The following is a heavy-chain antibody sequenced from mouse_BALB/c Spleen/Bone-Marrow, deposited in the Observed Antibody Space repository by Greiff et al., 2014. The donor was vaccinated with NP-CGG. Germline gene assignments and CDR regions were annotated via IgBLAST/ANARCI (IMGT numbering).Heavy chain of an antibody. V-gene: IGHV15-2*02. CDR2: ILPSIGRT. J-gene: IGHJ1*01. D-gene: IGHD2-1*01. Sequence: VKLSCKDFDSEVFPIAYMSWVRQKPGHGFEWIGDILPSIGRTIYGEKFEDKATLYADTESNTAYLELNSLTSEDSAICYCARNGNSLLYFDGWGAGTTVTGSS. CDR1: DSEVFPIAY. CDR3: ARNGNSLLYFDG.